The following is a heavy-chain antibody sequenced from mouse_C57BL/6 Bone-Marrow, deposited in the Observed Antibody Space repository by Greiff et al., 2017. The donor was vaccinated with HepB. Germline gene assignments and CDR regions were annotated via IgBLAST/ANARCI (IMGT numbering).Heavy chain of an antibody. CDR1: GYTFTSYW. CDR3: ARIRKPYSRYFDY. V-gene: IGHV1-64*01. D-gene: IGHD2-12*01. Sequence: VQRVESGAELVKPGASVKLSCKASGYTFTSYWMHWVKQRPGQGLEWIGMIHPNSGSTNYNEKFKSKATLTVDKSSSTAYMQLSSLTSEDSAVYYCARIRKPYSRYFDYWGQGTTLTVSS. CDR2: IHPNSGST. J-gene: IGHJ2*01.